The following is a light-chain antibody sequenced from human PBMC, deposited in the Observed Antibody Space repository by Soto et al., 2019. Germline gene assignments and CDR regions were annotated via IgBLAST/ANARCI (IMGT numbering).Light chain of an antibody. CDR1: QTFSNSF. V-gene: IGKV3-20*01. J-gene: IGKJ5*01. CDR2: DAS. Sequence: EIVLTQSPGTLSLSPGEGATLSCRASQTFSNSFLSWFQQIPGQAPRLLIYDASMRATGIPDRFSGSGSGTDFTLTISRLEPEDFAVYYCQQCGSSSTFGQGTRLEIK. CDR3: QQCGSSST.